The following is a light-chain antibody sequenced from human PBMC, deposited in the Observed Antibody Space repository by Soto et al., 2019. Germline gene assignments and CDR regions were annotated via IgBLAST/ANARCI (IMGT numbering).Light chain of an antibody. V-gene: IGLV1-51*02. CDR2: ENN. Sequence: QSVLTQPPSVSAAPGQKVTISGSGSSSNTGNNYVSWYQQLPGTAPKLLIYENNKRPSGIPDRFSGSKSGTSATLGITGLQTGDEADYYCATWDSSLSAGVFGTGTKLTVL. CDR1: SSNTGNNY. CDR3: ATWDSSLSAGV. J-gene: IGLJ1*01.